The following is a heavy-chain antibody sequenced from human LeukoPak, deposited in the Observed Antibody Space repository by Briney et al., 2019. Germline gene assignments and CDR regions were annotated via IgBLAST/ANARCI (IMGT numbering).Heavy chain of an antibody. J-gene: IGHJ3*02. D-gene: IGHD3-9*01. Sequence: GASVKVSCKASGYTFTSYDINWMRQATGQGLEWMGWMNPNSGNTGYAQKFQGRVTMTRNTSISTAYMELSSLRSEDTAVYYCAREVDILTVTYAFDIWGQGTMVTVSS. CDR1: GYTFTSYD. V-gene: IGHV1-8*01. CDR3: AREVDILTVTYAFDI. CDR2: MNPNSGNT.